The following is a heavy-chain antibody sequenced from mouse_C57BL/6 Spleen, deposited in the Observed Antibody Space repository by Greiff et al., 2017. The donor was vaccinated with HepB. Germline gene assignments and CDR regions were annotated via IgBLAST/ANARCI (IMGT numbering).Heavy chain of an antibody. CDR1: GYAFSSSW. J-gene: IGHJ2*01. D-gene: IGHD2-4*01. Sequence: QVQLKQSGPELVKPGASVKISCKASGYAFSSSWMNWVKQRPGKGLEWIGRIYPGDGDTNYNGKFKGKATLTADKSSSTAYMQLSSLTSEDSAVYFCARGGYYDYDGDYWGQGTTLTVSS. CDR2: IYPGDGDT. V-gene: IGHV1-82*01. CDR3: ARGGYYDYDGDY.